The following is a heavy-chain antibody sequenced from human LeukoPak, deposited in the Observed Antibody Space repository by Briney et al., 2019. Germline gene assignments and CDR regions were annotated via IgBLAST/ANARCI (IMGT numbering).Heavy chain of an antibody. CDR2: ISGSGGST. D-gene: IGHD2-2*02. J-gene: IGHJ4*02. V-gene: IGHV3-23*01. CDR3: AKDRAYCSSTSCYRDY. CDR1: GFTFSSYA. Sequence: GGSLRLSCAAPGFTFSSYAMSWVRQAPGKGLEWVSAISGSGGSTYYADSVKGRFTISRDNSKNTLYLQMNSLRAEDTAVYYCAKDRAYCSSTSCYRDYWGQGTLVTVSS.